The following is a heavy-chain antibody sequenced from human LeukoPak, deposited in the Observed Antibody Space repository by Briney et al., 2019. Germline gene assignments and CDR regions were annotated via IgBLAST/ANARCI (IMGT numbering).Heavy chain of an antibody. Sequence: KPSQTLSLTCTVSGGSISSGSYYWSWIRQPAGKGLEWIGRIYTSGSTNYNPSLKSRVTISVDTSKNQFSLKLSSVTAADTAVYYCARGANRYLIDYWGQGTLVTVSS. CDR3: ARGANRYLIDY. D-gene: IGHD1-1*01. J-gene: IGHJ4*02. CDR2: IYTSGST. CDR1: GGSISSGSYY. V-gene: IGHV4-61*02.